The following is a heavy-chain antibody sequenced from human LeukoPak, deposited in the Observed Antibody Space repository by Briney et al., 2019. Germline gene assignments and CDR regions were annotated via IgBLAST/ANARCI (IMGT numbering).Heavy chain of an antibody. V-gene: IGHV3-30*04. Sequence: GGSLRLSCAASGFTFSSYAMHWVRQAPGKGLEWVAVISYDGSNKYYADSVKGRFTISRDNSKNTLYLQMNSLRAEDTAVYYCARDLYSSSSPPIGYWGQGTLVTVSS. J-gene: IGHJ4*02. D-gene: IGHD6-13*01. CDR3: ARDLYSSSSPPIGY. CDR1: GFTFSSYA. CDR2: ISYDGSNK.